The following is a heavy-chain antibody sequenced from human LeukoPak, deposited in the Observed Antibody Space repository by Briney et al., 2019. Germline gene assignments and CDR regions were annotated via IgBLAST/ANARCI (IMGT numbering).Heavy chain of an antibody. D-gene: IGHD2-8*01. J-gene: IGHJ4*02. Sequence: SVKVSCKASGGTFSSYAISWVRQAPGQGLEWMGGIIPIFGTANYAQKFQGRVTITTDESTSTAYMGLSSLRSEDTAVYYCARGGNCTDGICYVWIDYWGQGTLVTVSS. CDR3: ARGGNCTDGICYVWIDY. V-gene: IGHV1-69*05. CDR1: GGTFSSYA. CDR2: IIPIFGTA.